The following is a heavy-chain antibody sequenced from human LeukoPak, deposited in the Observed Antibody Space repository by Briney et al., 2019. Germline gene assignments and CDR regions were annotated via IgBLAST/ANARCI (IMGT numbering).Heavy chain of an antibody. CDR2: IYYSGST. D-gene: IGHD2-2*01. Sequence: SETLSLTCTVSGGSISSSSYYWGWIRQPPGKGLELSGRIYYSGSTYYNPSLKSRVILSVDTSKNQFSLNLSSVTAADTAVYYCARQGAGEVVVVPAAMLNFDYWGQGILVTVSS. J-gene: IGHJ4*02. CDR1: GGSISSSSYY. V-gene: IGHV4-39*01. CDR3: ARQGAGEVVVVPAAMLNFDY.